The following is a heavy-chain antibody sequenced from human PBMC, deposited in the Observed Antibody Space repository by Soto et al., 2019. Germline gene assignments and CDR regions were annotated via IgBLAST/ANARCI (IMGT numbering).Heavy chain of an antibody. CDR3: AKDQSNSNPLYYFDF. J-gene: IGHJ4*02. Sequence: PGGSLRLSCAASEFDFSNYAMAWVRQAPGKGLEWVSHITASGATTYYADSVKGRFTISRDNSKNTVYLHMSALRVEDTAIYYCAKDQSNSNPLYYFDFWGPGTLVTVSS. CDR2: ITASGATT. D-gene: IGHD3-22*01. CDR1: EFDFSNYA. V-gene: IGHV3-23*01.